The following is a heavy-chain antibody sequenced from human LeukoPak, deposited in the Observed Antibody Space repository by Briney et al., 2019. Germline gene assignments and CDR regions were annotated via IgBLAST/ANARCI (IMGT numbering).Heavy chain of an antibody. D-gene: IGHD3-10*01. CDR2: MNPNSGNT. V-gene: IGHV1-8*03. CDR1: GYTFTSYD. J-gene: IGHJ4*02. CDR3: ARARGPRQKDDY. Sequence: GASVKVSXKASGYTFTSYDINWVRQATGQGLEWMGWMNPNSGNTGYAQKFQGRVTITRNTSISTAYMELSSLRSEDTAVYYCARARGPRQKDDYWGQGTLVTASS.